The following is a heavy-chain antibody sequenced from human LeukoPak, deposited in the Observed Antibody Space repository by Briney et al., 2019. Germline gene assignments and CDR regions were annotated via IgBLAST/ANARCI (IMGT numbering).Heavy chain of an antibody. D-gene: IGHD3-10*01. V-gene: IGHV4-59*01. J-gene: IGHJ4*02. CDR2: IYYSGTT. CDR1: GGSISSYY. Sequence: SETLSLTCTVSGGSISSYYWSWLRQPPGKGLEWIGYIYYSGTTNYNPSLKSRVTISVDTSKNQFSLKLTSVTAADTAVYYCAGGSGLPHFDYWGQGTLVTVSS. CDR3: AGGSGLPHFDY.